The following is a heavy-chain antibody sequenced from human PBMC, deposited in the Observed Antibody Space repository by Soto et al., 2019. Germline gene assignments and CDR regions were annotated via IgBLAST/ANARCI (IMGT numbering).Heavy chain of an antibody. J-gene: IGHJ3*01. D-gene: IGHD2-15*01. V-gene: IGHV3-23*01. Sequence: EMHLLESGGELVQPGGSLRLSCAASGFTFSTYAMTWVRQAPGKGLEYVSAISGGGVTTYYADSMKCRFTISRDNSKNTLYLQMNSLRAEDTAVYYCAKDRDDIGMVDAFEVWGQGTMFTVSS. CDR2: ISGGGVTT. CDR3: AKDRDDIGMVDAFEV. CDR1: GFTFSTYA.